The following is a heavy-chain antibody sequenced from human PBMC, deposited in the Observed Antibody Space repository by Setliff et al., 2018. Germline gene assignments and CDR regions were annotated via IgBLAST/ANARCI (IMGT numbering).Heavy chain of an antibody. CDR2: IYYSGST. J-gene: IGHJ6*02. CDR3: ARVSMLAAAGYYSYYYGMDV. Sequence: SETLSLTCTVSGGSISGRLYYWGWIRQPPGKGLEWIGTIYYSGSTYYNPSLKSRVTISVDTSKNQFSLKLSSVTAAGTAVYYCARVSMLAAAGYYSYYYGMDVWGQGNAGHRLL. V-gene: IGHV4-39*07. D-gene: IGHD6-13*01. CDR1: GGSISGRLYY.